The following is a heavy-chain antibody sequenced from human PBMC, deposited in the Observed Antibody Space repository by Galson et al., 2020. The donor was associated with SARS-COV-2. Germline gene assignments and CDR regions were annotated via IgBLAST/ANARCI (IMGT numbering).Heavy chain of an antibody. D-gene: IGHD6-19*01. Sequence: GESLKISCAASGFSFSSYWMTWVRQAPGKGLEWVANIQQDGSDKYYVDSVKGRFTISRDNAKNSLYLHINSLRAEDTAVYYCARESYDSGWFDYWGQGTLVTVSS. CDR1: GFSFSSYW. V-gene: IGHV3-7*03. CDR3: ARESYDSGWFDY. J-gene: IGHJ4*02. CDR2: IQQDGSDK.